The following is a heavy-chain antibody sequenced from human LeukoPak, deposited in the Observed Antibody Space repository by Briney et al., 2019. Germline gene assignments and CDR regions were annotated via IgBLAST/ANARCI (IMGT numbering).Heavy chain of an antibody. CDR1: GYTFTSYG. J-gene: IGHJ3*02. Sequence: GASVKVSCKASGYTFTSYGISWVRQAPGQGLEWMGWISAYNGNTNYAQKLQGRVTITTDESTSTAYMELSSLRSEDTAVYYCATAPPYSSSHDDAFDIWGQGTMVTVSS. CDR2: ISAYNGNT. D-gene: IGHD6-6*01. CDR3: ATAPPYSSSHDDAFDI. V-gene: IGHV1-18*01.